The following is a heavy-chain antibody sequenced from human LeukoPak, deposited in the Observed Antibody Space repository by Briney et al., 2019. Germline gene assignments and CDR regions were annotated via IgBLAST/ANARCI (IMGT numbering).Heavy chain of an antibody. CDR2: INHSGST. CDR3: AREVIQLWSSVDY. D-gene: IGHD5-18*01. V-gene: IGHV4-34*01. J-gene: IGHJ4*02. Sequence: ASETLSLTCAVYGESFSGYYWSWIRQPPGKGLEWIGEINHSGSTNYNPSLKSRVTISVDTSKNQFSLKLSSVTAADTAVYYCAREVIQLWSSVDYWGQGTLVTVSS. CDR1: GESFSGYY.